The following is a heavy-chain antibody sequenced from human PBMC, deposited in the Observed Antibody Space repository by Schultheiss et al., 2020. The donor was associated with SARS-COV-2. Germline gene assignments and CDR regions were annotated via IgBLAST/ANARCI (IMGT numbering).Heavy chain of an antibody. J-gene: IGHJ4*02. CDR2: IYYSGST. CDR3: ARARTGSGYQLLPYYFDY. CDR1: GGSISSYY. Sequence: SETLSLTCTVSGGSISSYYWSWIRQPPGKGLEWIGYIYYSGSTYYNPSLKSLVTISVDTSKNQFSLKLSSVTAADTAVYYCARARTGSGYQLLPYYFDYWGQGTLVTVSS. D-gene: IGHD2-2*01. V-gene: IGHV4-59*12.